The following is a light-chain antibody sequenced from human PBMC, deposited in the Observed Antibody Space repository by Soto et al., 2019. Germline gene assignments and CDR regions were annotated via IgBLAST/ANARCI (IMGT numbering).Light chain of an antibody. V-gene: IGKV1-5*03. J-gene: IGKJ1*01. CDR3: QQYNSYSWT. CDR2: KAS. Sequence: DIQMTQSPSTLSASVGDRVTITCRASQSISSWLAWYQQKPGKAPKLLIYKASSLESGVPSRFSGSGSGTKFTLSISSLQPFDFATYYCQQYNSYSWTFCQGTKVDIK. CDR1: QSISSW.